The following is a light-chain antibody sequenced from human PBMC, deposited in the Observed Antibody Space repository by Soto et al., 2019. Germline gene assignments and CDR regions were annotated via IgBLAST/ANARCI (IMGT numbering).Light chain of an antibody. CDR1: QIIDTW. V-gene: IGKV1-5*03. J-gene: IGKJ1*01. Sequence: DIQMTQSPSIVSASVGDTVTITCRASQIIDTWLAWYQQKPGRAPKLLIYKASNLQAGVSSRFSGSGSGTEFTLTITSLQPDDFATYYCQEYETFSPWTFGQGTKVE. CDR2: KAS. CDR3: QEYETFSPWT.